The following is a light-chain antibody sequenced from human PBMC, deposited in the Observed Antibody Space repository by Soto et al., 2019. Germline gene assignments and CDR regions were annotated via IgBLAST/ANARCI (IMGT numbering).Light chain of an antibody. CDR3: ASYAGTKLFV. CDR2: GVT. CDR1: SSDVGGYNY. Sequence: QSALTQPPSASGSPGQSLTISCTGTSSDVGGYNYVSWYQQRPGKAPKLVIYGVTKRPSGVPDRFSGSKSGSTASLTVSGLQADDEAEYYCASYAGTKLFVFGSGTKVTVL. J-gene: IGLJ1*01. V-gene: IGLV2-8*01.